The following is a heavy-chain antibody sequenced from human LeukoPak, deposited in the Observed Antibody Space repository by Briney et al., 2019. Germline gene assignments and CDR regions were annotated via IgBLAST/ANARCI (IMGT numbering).Heavy chain of an antibody. Sequence: SVKVSCKASGGTFSSYAISWVRQAPGQGLEWMGGIIPIFGTANYAQKFQGRVTITADESTSTAYMELSSLRSEDTAVYYCARDRWIPGTTSIDYWGQGTLVTVSS. CDR3: ARDRWIPGTTSIDY. CDR2: IIPIFGTA. J-gene: IGHJ4*02. CDR1: GGTFSSYA. D-gene: IGHD5-18*01. V-gene: IGHV1-69*13.